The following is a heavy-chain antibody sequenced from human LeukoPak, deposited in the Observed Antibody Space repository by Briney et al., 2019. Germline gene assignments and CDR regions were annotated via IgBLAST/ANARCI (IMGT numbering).Heavy chain of an antibody. CDR1: GFTFSSYG. CDR2: IWYDGSNK. CDR3: ARYDSSGYYDY. Sequence: GGSLRLSCAASGFTFSSYGMHWVRQAPGKGLEWVAVIWYDGSNKYYADSVKGRFTISRDNSKNTLYLQMGSLRAEDMAVYYCARYDSSGYYDYWGQGTLVTVSS. V-gene: IGHV3-30*02. D-gene: IGHD3-22*01. J-gene: IGHJ4*02.